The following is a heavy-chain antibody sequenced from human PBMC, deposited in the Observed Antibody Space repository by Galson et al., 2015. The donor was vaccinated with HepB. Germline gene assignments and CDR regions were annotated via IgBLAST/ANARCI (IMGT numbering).Heavy chain of an antibody. CDR2: HSGST. Sequence: HSGSTNYNPSLKSRVTISVDTSKNQFSLKLSSVTAADTAVYYCARIRLNYDFWSGPYYYGMDVWGQGTTVTVSS. D-gene: IGHD3-3*01. V-gene: IGHV4-34*01. J-gene: IGHJ6*02. CDR3: ARIRLNYDFWSGPYYYGMDV.